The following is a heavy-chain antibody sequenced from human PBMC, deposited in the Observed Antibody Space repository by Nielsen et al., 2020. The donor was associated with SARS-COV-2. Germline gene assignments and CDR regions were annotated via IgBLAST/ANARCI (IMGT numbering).Heavy chain of an antibody. D-gene: IGHD6-13*01. Sequence: ASVKVSCKASGYTFTGYYMHWVRQAPGQGLEWMGRINPNSGGTNYAQKFQGRVTMTRNTSISTAYMELSSLRSEDTAVYYCARAKRGGYYYYYGMDVWGQGTTVTVSS. CDR1: GYTFTGYY. CDR3: ARAKRGGYYYYYGMDV. J-gene: IGHJ6*02. CDR2: INPNSGGT. V-gene: IGHV1-2*06.